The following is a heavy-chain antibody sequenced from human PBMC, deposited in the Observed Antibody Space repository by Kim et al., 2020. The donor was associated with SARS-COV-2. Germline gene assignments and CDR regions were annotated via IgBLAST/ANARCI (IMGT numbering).Heavy chain of an antibody. CDR2: MNPNSGNT. J-gene: IGHJ4*02. D-gene: IGHD1-26*01. Sequence: ASVKVSCKASGYTFTSYDINWVRQATGQGLEWMGWMNPNSGNTGYAQKFQGRVTMTRNTSISTAYMELSSLRSEDTAVYYCARADRGIVGATVYYFDYWGQGPLVIVAS. CDR1: GYTFTSYD. CDR3: ARADRGIVGATVYYFDY. V-gene: IGHV1-8*02.